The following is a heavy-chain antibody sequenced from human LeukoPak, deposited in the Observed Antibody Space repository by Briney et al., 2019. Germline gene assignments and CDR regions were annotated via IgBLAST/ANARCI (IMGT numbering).Heavy chain of an antibody. CDR2: IYYSGSP. V-gene: IGHV4-39*01. J-gene: IGHJ4*02. D-gene: IGHD2-15*01. CDR1: GGSISSDSYY. Sequence: SETLSLACTVSGGSISSDSYYWGWIRQPPGKRLEWIGSIYYSGSPFYNPSLRRRVTMSVDTPKNQFALKLSSVTAADTAVYYCARQTYFYEASGHLNDNWGQGTLVTVSS. CDR3: ARQTYFYEASGHLNDN.